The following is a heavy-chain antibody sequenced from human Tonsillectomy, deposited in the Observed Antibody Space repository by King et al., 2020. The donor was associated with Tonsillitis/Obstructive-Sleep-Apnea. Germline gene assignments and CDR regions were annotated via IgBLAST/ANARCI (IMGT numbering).Heavy chain of an antibody. V-gene: IGHV3-30*04. J-gene: IGHJ4*02. D-gene: IGHD1-26*01. CDR2: ISSDGINK. CDR1: EFSFIYYS. Sequence: QLVQSGGGVVQPGRSLRLSCAASEFSFIYYSMHWVRQAPGKGLEWVSVISSDGINKYYADSVKGRFTISRDNSKNTLYLQMNGLRAEDTAVYYCARGGSYLHDWGQGTLVTVSS. CDR3: ARGGSYLHD.